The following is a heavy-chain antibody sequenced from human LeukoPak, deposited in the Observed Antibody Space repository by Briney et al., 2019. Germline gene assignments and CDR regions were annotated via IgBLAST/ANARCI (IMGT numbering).Heavy chain of an antibody. CDR1: GYTFTSYY. V-gene: IGHV1-46*01. J-gene: IGHJ5*02. D-gene: IGHD3-3*01. CDR2: INPSGGST. Sequence: GASVKVSCKASGYTFTSYYMHWVRQAPGQGLEWMGIINPSGGSTSYAQKFQGRVTMTRDTSTSTVYMELSSLRSEDTAVYYCARTVTRITIFGAPNNWFDPWGQETLVTVSS. CDR3: ARTVTRITIFGAPNNWFDP.